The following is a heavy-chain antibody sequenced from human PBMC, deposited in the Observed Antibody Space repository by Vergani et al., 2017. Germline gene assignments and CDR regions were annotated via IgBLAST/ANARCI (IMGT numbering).Heavy chain of an antibody. J-gene: IGHJ4*02. CDR1: GFTFSSYG. D-gene: IGHD2-8*01. CDR2: IWYDGSNK. V-gene: IGHV3-33*01. CDR3: ARPRLGGDTNGVIDY. Sequence: QVQLVESGGGVVQPGRSLRLSCAASGFTFSSYGMHWVRQAPGKGLEWVAVIWYDGSNKYYADSVKGRFTISRDNSKNTLYLKMNSLRAEDTAVYYCARPRLGGDTNGVIDYWGQGTLVTVSS.